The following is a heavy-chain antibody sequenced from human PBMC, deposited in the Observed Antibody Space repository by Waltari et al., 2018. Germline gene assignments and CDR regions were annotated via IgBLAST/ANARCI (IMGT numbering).Heavy chain of an antibody. CDR1: GFIFSSYA. CDR2: ISANDGGT. Sequence: EVQLVESGGGLVQPGRSLRLSCAASGFIFSSYAMSWVRQAPGKGLEWVSSISANDGGTYYADSVKGRFTVSRDNSKKTLYLQMKSLRAEDTAIYYCAKVLINSGYSSTWYRYYYYGMDVWGQGTTVTVSS. J-gene: IGHJ6*02. V-gene: IGHV3-23*04. D-gene: IGHD6-13*01. CDR3: AKVLINSGYSSTWYRYYYYGMDV.